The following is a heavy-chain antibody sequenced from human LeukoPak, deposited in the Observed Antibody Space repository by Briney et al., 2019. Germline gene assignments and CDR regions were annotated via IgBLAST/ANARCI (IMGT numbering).Heavy chain of an antibody. D-gene: IGHD3-16*01. CDR3: AKEGRWGSWYFDY. Sequence: GGSLRLSCDLSFSGHAMHWIRQAPGKGLGWLAVVAADGGAKFYADSVRGRFTIFRDTYRNTVFLQLSGLKTEDTAVFYCAKEGRWGSWYFDYWGQGALVTVSS. CDR1: LSFSGHA. V-gene: IGHV3-30*18. J-gene: IGHJ4*02. CDR2: VAADGGAK.